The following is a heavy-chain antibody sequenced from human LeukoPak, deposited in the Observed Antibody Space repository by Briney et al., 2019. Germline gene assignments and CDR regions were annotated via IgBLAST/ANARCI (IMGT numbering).Heavy chain of an antibody. CDR2: IWYDGSNK. Sequence: GGSLRLSCAASGFTFSSYGMHWVRQAPGKGLEWVAVIWYDGSNKYYADSVKGRFTISRDNSKNTLYLQMNSLRAEDTAVYYCARGGIAVAGDDLWGQGTLVTVSA. CDR3: ARGGIAVAGDDL. J-gene: IGHJ5*02. CDR1: GFTFSSYG. V-gene: IGHV3-33*01. D-gene: IGHD6-19*01.